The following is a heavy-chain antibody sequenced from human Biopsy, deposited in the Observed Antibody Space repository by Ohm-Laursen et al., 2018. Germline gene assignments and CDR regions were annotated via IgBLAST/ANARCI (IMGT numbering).Heavy chain of an antibody. V-gene: IGHV4-59*11. Sequence: ETLSLTCPVSGGSFTGHYWSWIRQPPGKGLEWIGHISYTGYTSYNASLKSRVTISVDTSRNHFSLRLSPLTAADTAVYYCARGSNDFGGLYFPRWGQGTLLTVSS. J-gene: IGHJ4*02. D-gene: IGHD4-23*01. CDR2: ISYTGYT. CDR3: ARGSNDFGGLYFPR. CDR1: GGSFTGHY.